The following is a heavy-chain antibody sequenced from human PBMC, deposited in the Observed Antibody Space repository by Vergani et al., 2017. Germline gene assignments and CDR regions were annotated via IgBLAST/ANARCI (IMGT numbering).Heavy chain of an antibody. CDR1: GGSISSGGYY. J-gene: IGHJ6*02. V-gene: IGHV4-61*02. CDR3: ARDGRYYGMDV. CDR2: IYTRGST. Sequence: QVQLQESGPGLVKPSQTLSLTCTVSGGSISSGGYYWSWIRQHPGKGLEWIGRIYTRGSTNYNPSRKSRVTISVATSKNQFSLKLSSVTAADTAVYYCARDGRYYGMDVWGQGTTVTVSS.